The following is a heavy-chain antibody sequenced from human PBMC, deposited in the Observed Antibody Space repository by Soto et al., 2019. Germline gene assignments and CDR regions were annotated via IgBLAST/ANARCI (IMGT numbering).Heavy chain of an antibody. J-gene: IGHJ5*02. CDR2: IDPSDSYT. CDR1: GYSFTSYW. V-gene: IGHV5-10-1*03. Sequence: EVQLVQSGAEVKKPGASLRISCKGSGYSFTSYWISWLRQMPGKGLEWMGRIDPSDSYTNYSPSFQGHVTTSADKSISTAYLQWSRLKASDTAMYYCAREYSSSSKWFDPWGQGTLVTVSS. D-gene: IGHD6-6*01. CDR3: AREYSSSSKWFDP.